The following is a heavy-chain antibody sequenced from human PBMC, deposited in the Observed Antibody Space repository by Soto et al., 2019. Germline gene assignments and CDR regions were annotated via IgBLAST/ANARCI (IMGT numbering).Heavy chain of an antibody. V-gene: IGHV4-38-2*01. Sequence: PETLSLTCAVSGYSIRSGYYWGWIRQPPGKGLEFIGTVYYSGGAHYNSSLKSRVNISVDTANNQVCLRMRSLTAADTAVYYWGRVVEGATRHTDLDSWGQGTLVTVSS. D-gene: IGHD2-21*01. CDR1: GYSIRSGYY. J-gene: IGHJ5*01. CDR3: GRVVEGATRHTDLDS. CDR2: VYYSGGA.